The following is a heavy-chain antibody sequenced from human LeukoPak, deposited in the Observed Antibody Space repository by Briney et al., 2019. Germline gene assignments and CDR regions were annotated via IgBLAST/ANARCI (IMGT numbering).Heavy chain of an antibody. CDR2: IYYSGST. CDR3: ARGEIAAAFDY. CDR1: SGSISSYY. J-gene: IGHJ4*02. V-gene: IGHV4-59*01. Sequence: SETLSLTCTVSSGSISSYYWSWIRQPPGKGLEWIGYIYYSGSTNYNPSLKSRVTISVDTSKNQFSLKLSSVTAADTAVYYCARGEIAAAFDYWGQGTLVTVSS. D-gene: IGHD6-13*01.